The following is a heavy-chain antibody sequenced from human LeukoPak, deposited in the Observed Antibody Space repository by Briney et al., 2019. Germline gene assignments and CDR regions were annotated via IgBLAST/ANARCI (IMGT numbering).Heavy chain of an antibody. V-gene: IGHV3-9*01. CDR2: ISWNSGSI. Sequence: GGSLRLSCAASGFTFDDYAMHWVRQAPGKGLEWVSGISWNSGSIGYADSVKGRFTISRDNAKNSLYLQMNSLRAEDTALYYCAKTLRFFDWLLRGPLDFDYWGQGTLVTVSS. D-gene: IGHD3-9*01. CDR1: GFTFDDYA. CDR3: AKTLRFFDWLLRGPLDFDY. J-gene: IGHJ4*02.